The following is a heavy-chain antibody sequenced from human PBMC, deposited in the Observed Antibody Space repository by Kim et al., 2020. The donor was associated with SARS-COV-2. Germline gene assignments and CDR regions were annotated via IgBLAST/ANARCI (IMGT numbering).Heavy chain of an antibody. CDR1: GGSINSYY. Sequence: SETLSLTCTVSGGSINSYYWSWVRQPPGKGLEWIGHVHHNGNTNYNASLKSRVTISLDTSKKQSSLKLTSVTAADTAVYYCARDSYYAGPGTTLDGFDVWGPGTMVTVSS. V-gene: IGHV4-59*01. CDR2: VHHNGNT. J-gene: IGHJ3*01. CDR3: ARDSYYAGPGTTLDGFDV. D-gene: IGHD3-10*01.